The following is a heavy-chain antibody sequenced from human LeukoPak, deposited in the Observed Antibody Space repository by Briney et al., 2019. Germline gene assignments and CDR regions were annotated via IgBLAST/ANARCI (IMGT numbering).Heavy chain of an antibody. V-gene: IGHV3-7*05. J-gene: IGHJ4*02. CDR1: GFTFSRNW. CDR2: IKQDGTEK. D-gene: IGHD1-26*01. Sequence: GGTLRLSCAASGFTFSRNWMTWVRQAPGKGQEWVANIKQDGTEKYYVDSVKGRFTISRDNAKNSLYLQMNSLRAEDTAVYYCARDSEWGLLRSDYWGQGTLVTVSS. CDR3: ARDSEWGLLRSDY.